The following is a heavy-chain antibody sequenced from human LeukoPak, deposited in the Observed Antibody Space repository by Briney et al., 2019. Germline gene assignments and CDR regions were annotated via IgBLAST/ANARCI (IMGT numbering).Heavy chain of an antibody. V-gene: IGHV6-1*01. CDR1: GDSVSSNSAA. CDR3: ARMIPTATTGSCFEY. D-gene: IGHD1-1*01. J-gene: IGHJ4*02. CDR2: TYQRSKWYN. Sequence: SQTLSLTCVISGDSVSSNSAAWNWIRQSPSRGLEWLGRTYQRSKWYNDYAESVKSRITINADTSKNQFSLHLNSVTPEDTAVYYCARMIPTATTGSCFEYWGQGTLVTVSS.